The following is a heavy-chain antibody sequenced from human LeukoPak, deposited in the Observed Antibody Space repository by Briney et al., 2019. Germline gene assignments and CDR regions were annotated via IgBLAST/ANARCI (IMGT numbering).Heavy chain of an antibody. CDR1: GDSINSLDL. CDR2: MYLSGTT. J-gene: IGHJ4*02. D-gene: IGHD3-22*01. Sequence: SETLSLTCTVSGDSINSLDLWSWVRQPPGKGLEWIGEMYLSGTTHSNPSVKSRVTISIDKSKNQFFLNLSSVTAADTAVYYCAGLVGRYSSGLYYYYFGYWGQGTLVTVSS. V-gene: IGHV4-4*02. CDR3: AGLVGRYSSGLYYYYFGY.